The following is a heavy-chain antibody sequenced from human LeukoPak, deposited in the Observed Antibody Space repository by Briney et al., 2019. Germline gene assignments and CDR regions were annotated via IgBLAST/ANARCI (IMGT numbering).Heavy chain of an antibody. CDR1: GFTFSDYY. CDR3: AKDKAGYSGYADYYYYYGMDV. D-gene: IGHD5-12*01. CDR2: ISSSGSTI. Sequence: PGGSLRLSCAASGFTFSDYYMSWIRQAPGKGLEWVSYISSSGSTIYYADSVKGRFTISRDNAKNSLYLQMNSLRAEDTALYYCAKDKAGYSGYADYYYYYGMDVWGQGTTVTVSS. V-gene: IGHV3-11*01. J-gene: IGHJ6*02.